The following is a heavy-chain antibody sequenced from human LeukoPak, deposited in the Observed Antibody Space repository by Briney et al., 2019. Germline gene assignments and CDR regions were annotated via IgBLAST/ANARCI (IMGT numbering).Heavy chain of an antibody. CDR2: ISYDGSNK. CDR1: GFTFSSYA. D-gene: IGHD6-19*01. J-gene: IGHJ4*02. CDR3: ARDLDPLAVAGTPLGY. Sequence: GGSLRLSCAASGFTFSSYAMHWVRQAPGKGLEWVAVISYDGSNKYYADSVKGRFTISRDNSKNTLYLQMNSLRAEDTAVYYCARDLDPLAVAGTPLGYWGQGTLVTVSS. V-gene: IGHV3-30*04.